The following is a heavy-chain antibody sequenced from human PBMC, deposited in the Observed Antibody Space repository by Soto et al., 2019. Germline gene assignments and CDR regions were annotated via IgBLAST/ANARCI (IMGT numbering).Heavy chain of an antibody. J-gene: IGHJ5*02. CDR2: ISYDGSNK. Sequence: GGSLRLSCAASGSTFSSYAMHWVRQAPGKGLEWVAVISYDGSNKYYADSVKGRFTISRDNSKNTLYLQMNSLRAEDTAVYYCARDPNYYGSGSFEFDPWGQGTLVTVSS. V-gene: IGHV3-30-3*01. CDR1: GSTFSSYA. D-gene: IGHD3-10*01. CDR3: ARDPNYYGSGSFEFDP.